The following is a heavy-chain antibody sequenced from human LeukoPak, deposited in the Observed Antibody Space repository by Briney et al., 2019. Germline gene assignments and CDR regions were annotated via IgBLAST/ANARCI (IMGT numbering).Heavy chain of an antibody. D-gene: IGHD6-19*01. CDR3: AHSSGWYGGYFDY. V-gene: IGHV3-23*01. CDR1: GFTFSSYA. J-gene: IGHJ4*02. Sequence: GGSLRLSCAASGFTFSSYAMSWVRQAPGKGLEWVSAISGSGGSTYYADSVKGRSTISRDNSKNTLYLQMNSLRAEDTAVYYCAHSSGWYGGYFDYWGQGTLVTVSS. CDR2: ISGSGGST.